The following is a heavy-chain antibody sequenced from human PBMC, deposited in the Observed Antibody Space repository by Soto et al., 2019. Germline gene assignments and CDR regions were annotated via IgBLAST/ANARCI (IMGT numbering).Heavy chain of an antibody. D-gene: IGHD3-9*01. Sequence: GASVKVSCKASGYTFTSYDINWVRQATGQGLEWMGWISAYNGNTNYAQKLQGRVTMTTDTSTSTAYMELRSLRSDDTAVYYCARVSRDYDILTGPELGSLNWFDPWGQGTLVTVSS. V-gene: IGHV1-18*01. CDR2: ISAYNGNT. J-gene: IGHJ5*02. CDR3: ARVSRDYDILTGPELGSLNWFDP. CDR1: GYTFTSYD.